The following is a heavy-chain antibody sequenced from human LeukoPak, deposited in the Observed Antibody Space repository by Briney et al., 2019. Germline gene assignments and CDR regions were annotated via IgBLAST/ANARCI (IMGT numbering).Heavy chain of an antibody. J-gene: IGHJ3*02. V-gene: IGHV4-4*07. CDR2: IYTSGST. CDR3: VRGRYDSSGYFALDI. D-gene: IGHD3-22*01. Sequence: SETLSLTCTVSGGSISSYYWSWIRQPAGKGLEWIGRIYTSGSTDYNPSLKSRVTMSVDTSKNQFSLKLSSVTAGDTAVYYCVRGRYDSSGYFALDIWGQGTMVTVSS. CDR1: GGSISSYY.